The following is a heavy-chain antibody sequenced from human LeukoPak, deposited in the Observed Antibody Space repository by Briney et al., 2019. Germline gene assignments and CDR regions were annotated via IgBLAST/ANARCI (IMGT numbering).Heavy chain of an antibody. CDR3: AGRDSSGYYPHYYYGMDV. Sequence: GGSLRLSCAASGFTFSSYSMNWVRQAPGKGLEWVSSISSSSSYIYYADSVKGRFTISRDNAKNSLYLQMNSLRAEDTAVYYCAGRDSSGYYPHYYYGMDVWGQGITVTVSS. J-gene: IGHJ6*02. CDR2: ISSSSSYI. D-gene: IGHD3-22*01. V-gene: IGHV3-21*01. CDR1: GFTFSSYS.